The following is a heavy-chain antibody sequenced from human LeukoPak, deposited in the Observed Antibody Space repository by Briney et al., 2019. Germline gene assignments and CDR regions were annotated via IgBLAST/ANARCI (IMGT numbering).Heavy chain of an antibody. D-gene: IGHD3-22*01. J-gene: IGHJ4*02. CDR3: ASNYDSSGYYGFDY. CDR2: ISSGSSTI. V-gene: IGHV3-48*04. CDR1: GFTLSTYN. Sequence: GGSLRLSCAASGFTLSTYNMNWVRQAPGKGLEWVSYISSGSSTIYYADSVKGRFTISRDNAKNSLYLRMNSLRAEDTAVYYCASNYDSSGYYGFDYWGQGTLVTVSS.